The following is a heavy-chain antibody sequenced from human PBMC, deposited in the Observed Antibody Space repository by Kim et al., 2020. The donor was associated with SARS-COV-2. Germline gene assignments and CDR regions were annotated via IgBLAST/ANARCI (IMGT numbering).Heavy chain of an antibody. V-gene: IGHV3-9*01. CDR3: AKAPGLVELGDAFDI. J-gene: IGHJ3*02. Sequence: DSVKGRFTISRDNATNSLYLQMNSLRAEDTALYYCAKAPGLVELGDAFDIWGQGTMVTVSS. D-gene: IGHD6-19*01.